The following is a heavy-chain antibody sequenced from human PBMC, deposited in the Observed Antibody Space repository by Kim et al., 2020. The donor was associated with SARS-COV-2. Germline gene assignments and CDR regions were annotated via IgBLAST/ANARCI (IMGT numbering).Heavy chain of an antibody. J-gene: IGHJ4*02. CDR3: AKGDCSSISCYTTDC. V-gene: IGHV3-23*01. Sequence: ESVKGRFTLPRDNSMNTVSLQMNSLRAEDTALYYCAKGDCSSISCYTTDCWGRGTLVTVSS. D-gene: IGHD2-2*02.